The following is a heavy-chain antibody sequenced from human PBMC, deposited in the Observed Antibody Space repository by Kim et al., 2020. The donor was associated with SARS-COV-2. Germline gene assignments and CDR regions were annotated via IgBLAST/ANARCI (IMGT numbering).Heavy chain of an antibody. V-gene: IGHV4-34*01. J-gene: IGHJ6*02. CDR3: ARGRGAGYYYYGMDV. Sequence: PALKSRVTISVDTSKNQFSLKLSSVTAADTAVYYCARGRGAGYYYYGMDVWGQGTTVTVSS.